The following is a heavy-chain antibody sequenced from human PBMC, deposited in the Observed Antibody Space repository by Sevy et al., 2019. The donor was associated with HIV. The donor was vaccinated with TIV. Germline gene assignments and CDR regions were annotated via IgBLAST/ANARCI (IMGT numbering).Heavy chain of an antibody. CDR1: GGSINSDH. V-gene: IGHV4-59*08. J-gene: IGHJ3*02. CDR3: ARGNDFDI. CDR2: VYYTGGT. Sequence: SQTRSLTCTVSGGSINSDHWNWIRQPPGKGLEWIGYVYYTGGTNYNPSLKNRVTISVDRTKNQFSLKLTSVTAADTAVYYCARGNDFDIWGQGTMVTVSS.